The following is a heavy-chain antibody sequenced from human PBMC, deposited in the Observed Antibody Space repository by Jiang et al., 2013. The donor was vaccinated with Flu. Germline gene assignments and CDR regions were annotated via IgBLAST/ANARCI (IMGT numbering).Heavy chain of an antibody. V-gene: IGHV4-39*01. CDR1: GGSISSSSYY. J-gene: IGHJ4*02. CDR3: ARTLSGWYVG. D-gene: IGHD6-19*01. CDR2: IYYSGST. Sequence: SGGSISSSSYYWGWIRQPPGKGLEWIGSIYYSGSTYYNPSLKSRVTISVDTSKNQFSLKLSSVTAADTAVYYCARTLSGWYVGWGQGTLVTVSS.